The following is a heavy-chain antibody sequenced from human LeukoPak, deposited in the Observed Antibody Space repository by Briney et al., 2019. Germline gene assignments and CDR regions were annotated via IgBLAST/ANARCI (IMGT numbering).Heavy chain of an antibody. CDR1: AASGFAFSSYN. Sequence: GSLRLSCAASAASGFAFSSYNIDWVRPAPGKGLEWIGSIYYSGSTYYNPSLKSRVTISVDTSKDQFSLKLSSVTAADTAVYYCARLRIAAVGALYGMVVWGQGTTLTVSS. V-gene: IGHV4-39*01. D-gene: IGHD6-13*01. CDR3: ARLRIAAVGALYGMVV. CDR2: IYYSGST. J-gene: IGHJ6*01.